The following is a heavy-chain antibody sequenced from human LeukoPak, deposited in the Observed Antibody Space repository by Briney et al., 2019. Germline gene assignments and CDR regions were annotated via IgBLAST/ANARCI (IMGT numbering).Heavy chain of an antibody. CDR2: IIPIFGTA. J-gene: IGHJ4*02. CDR1: GGTFSSYA. D-gene: IGHD4-17*01. V-gene: IGHV1-69*13. CDR3: ASGGKNDYGDYYFDY. Sequence: ASVKVSCKASGGTFSSYAISWVRQAPGQGLEWMGGIIPIFGTANYAQKFQGRVTITADESTSTAYMELSSLRSEDTAVYYCASGGKNDYGDYYFDYWGQGTLVTVSS.